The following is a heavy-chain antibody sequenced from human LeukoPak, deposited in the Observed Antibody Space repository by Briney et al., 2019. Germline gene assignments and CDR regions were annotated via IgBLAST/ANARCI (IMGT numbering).Heavy chain of an antibody. D-gene: IGHD6-6*01. CDR2: ISAYNGNT. CDR3: AARGSSSLFDY. J-gene: IGHJ4*02. Sequence: GASVKVSCKASGYTFTGYYMHWVRQAPGQGLEWMGWISAYNGNTNYAQKLQGRVTMTTDTSTSTAYMELRSLRSDDTAVYYCAARGSSSLFDYWGQGTLVTVSS. V-gene: IGHV1-18*04. CDR1: GYTFTGYY.